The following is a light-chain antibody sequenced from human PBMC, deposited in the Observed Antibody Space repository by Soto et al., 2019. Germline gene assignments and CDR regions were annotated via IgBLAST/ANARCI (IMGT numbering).Light chain of an antibody. J-gene: IGKJ4*01. CDR3: QQHNDWPLT. V-gene: IGKV3-15*01. CDR1: RDISNN. Sequence: ETVMTQSPATLSLSPGERATLPCRASRDISNNLAWYQQKPGQAPRLLIYGASSRATGITARFIGSGSGTEFTLTISSLQSEDFAFYYCQQHNDWPLTVGGGTKVEIK. CDR2: GAS.